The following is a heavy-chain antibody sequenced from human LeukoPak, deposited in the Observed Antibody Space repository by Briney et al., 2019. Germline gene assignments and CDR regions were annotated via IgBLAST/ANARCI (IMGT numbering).Heavy chain of an antibody. CDR3: ARGGYNWNYVHYYYYMDV. Sequence: GASVKVSCKASGGTFSSYAISWVRQAPGQGLEWMGGIIPIFGTANYAQKFQGRVTITADESTSTANMELSSLRSEDTAVYYCARGGYNWNYVHYYYYMDVWGKGTTVTVSS. D-gene: IGHD1-7*01. V-gene: IGHV1-69*13. CDR1: GGTFSSYA. CDR2: IIPIFGTA. J-gene: IGHJ6*03.